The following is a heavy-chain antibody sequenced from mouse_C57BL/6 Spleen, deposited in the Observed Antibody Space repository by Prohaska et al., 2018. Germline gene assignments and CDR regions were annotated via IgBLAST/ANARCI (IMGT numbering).Heavy chain of an antibody. D-gene: IGHD4-1*01. CDR2: INPDSSTI. CDR3: ASPNWDWYFDD. CDR1: GIDFSRYW. Sequence: EVKLLQSGGGLVQPGGSLKLSCAASGIDFSRYWMSWVRRAPGTGLEWIGEINPDSSTINYEPSLKDKFIISRDNAKNTLYLQMSKVRSEDTALYYCASPNWDWYFDDWGTGTTVTVSS. J-gene: IGHJ1*03. V-gene: IGHV4-1*01.